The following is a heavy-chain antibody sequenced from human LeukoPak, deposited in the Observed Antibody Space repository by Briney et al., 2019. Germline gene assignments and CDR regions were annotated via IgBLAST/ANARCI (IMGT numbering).Heavy chain of an antibody. CDR1: GFTFSIYG. CDR2: IQYDGNNK. J-gene: IGHJ6*03. V-gene: IGHV3-30*02. D-gene: IGHD6-13*01. CDR3: AKDSSTWYMVSYYYMDV. Sequence: PGGSLRLSCAASGFTFSIYGMHWVRQAPGKGREWVAFIQYDGNNKYYADSVKGRFTISGDNSKNTLYLQVNSLRAEDTAAYYCAKDSSTWYMVSYYYMDVWGKGTTVTISS.